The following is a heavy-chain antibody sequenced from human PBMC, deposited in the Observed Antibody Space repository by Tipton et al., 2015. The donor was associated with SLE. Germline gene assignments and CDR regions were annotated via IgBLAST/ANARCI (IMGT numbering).Heavy chain of an antibody. D-gene: IGHD1-26*01. J-gene: IGHJ4*02. CDR2: IYYSGIT. CDR1: GGSINNTSSY. V-gene: IGHV4-39*07. CDR3: ARSVGATRGADY. Sequence: TLSLTCTVSGGSINNTSSYWGFIRLPPGKGLEWIGSIYYSGITQYNPSLKSRVTISVDTSKNQFSLRLNSVSAADTAVYYCARSVGATRGADYWGPGTLVTVSS.